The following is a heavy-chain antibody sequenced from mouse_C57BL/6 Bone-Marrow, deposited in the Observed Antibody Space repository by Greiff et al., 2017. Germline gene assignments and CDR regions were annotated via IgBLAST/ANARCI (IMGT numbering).Heavy chain of an antibody. D-gene: IGHD2-5*01. Sequence: VQLQQSGPELVKPGASVKISCKASGYTFTDYYMNWVKQSHGKSLEWIGDINPNNGGTSYNQKFKGKATLTVDKSSSTAYMELRSLTSEDSAVYYCATYYSNSSWFAYWGQGTLVTVSA. CDR3: ATYYSNSSWFAY. J-gene: IGHJ3*01. V-gene: IGHV1-26*01. CDR1: GYTFTDYY. CDR2: INPNNGGT.